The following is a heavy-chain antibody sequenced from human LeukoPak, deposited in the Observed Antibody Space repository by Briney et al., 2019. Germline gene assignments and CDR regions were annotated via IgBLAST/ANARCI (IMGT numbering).Heavy chain of an antibody. CDR2: INHSGST. CDR3: ARSWVRLNWFDP. Sequence: SETLPLTCAVYGGSFSGYYWSWIRQPPGKGLEWIGEINHSGSTNYNPSLKSRVTISVDTSKNQFSLKLSSVTAADTAVYYCARSWVRLNWFDPWGQGTLVTVSS. J-gene: IGHJ5*02. V-gene: IGHV4-34*01. CDR1: GGSFSGYY. D-gene: IGHD6-13*01.